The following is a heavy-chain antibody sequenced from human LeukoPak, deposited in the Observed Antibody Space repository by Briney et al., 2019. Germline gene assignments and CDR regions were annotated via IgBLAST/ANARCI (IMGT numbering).Heavy chain of an antibody. J-gene: IGHJ4*02. CDR3: ARRKDGSDY. CDR1: GGSISSSSYY. Sequence: SETLSLTCTVSGGSISSSSYYWGWIRQPPGKGLEWIGSIYYSGSTYYNPSLKSRVTISVDASKNQFSLKLSSVTAADTAVYYCARRKDGSDYWGQGTLVTVSS. CDR2: IYYSGST. V-gene: IGHV4-39*01. D-gene: IGHD5-24*01.